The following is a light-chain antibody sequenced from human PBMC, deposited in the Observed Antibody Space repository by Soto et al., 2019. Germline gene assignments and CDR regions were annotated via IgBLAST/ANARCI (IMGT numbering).Light chain of an antibody. J-gene: IGKJ2*01. V-gene: IGKV1-33*01. CDR3: QQYDELPYT. CDR1: QNIRNY. Sequence: DIQMTQSPSSLSASVGDRVTITCQASQNIRNYLNSYQHKLGKAPRLLISDASHLEPGVPSSFSATGSGTDFTLTISDLQPGDRATYFCQQYDELPYTFGGGTRLEI. CDR2: DAS.